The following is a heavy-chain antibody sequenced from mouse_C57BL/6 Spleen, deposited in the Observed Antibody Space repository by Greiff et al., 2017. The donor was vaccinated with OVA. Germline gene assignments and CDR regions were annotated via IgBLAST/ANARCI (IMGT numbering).Heavy chain of an antibody. CDR1: GFTFSRYA. CDR3: ARGGDYDWFAY. CDR2: ISDGGSYT. V-gene: IGHV5-4*03. Sequence: EVMLVESGGGLVKPGGSLKLSCAASGFTFSRYAMSWVRQTPEKRLEWVATISDGGSYTYYPDNVKGRFTISRDNAKNNLYLQMSHLKSEDTAMYYCARGGDYDWFAYWGQGTLVTVSA. D-gene: IGHD2-4*01. J-gene: IGHJ3*01.